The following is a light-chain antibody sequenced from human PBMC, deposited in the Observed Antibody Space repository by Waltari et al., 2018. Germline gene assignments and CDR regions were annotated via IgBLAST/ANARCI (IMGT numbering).Light chain of an antibody. J-gene: IGKJ1*01. Sequence: EIVLTQSPGTLSFSPGERATLSCRASQSVSRSLAWYQQKPGQAPRLLIYGASNRATGIPDRFSGSGSGTDFSLTISRLEPEDFAVYYCQHYVSLPATFGQGTKVEIK. V-gene: IGKV3-20*01. CDR2: GAS. CDR3: QHYVSLPAT. CDR1: QSVSRS.